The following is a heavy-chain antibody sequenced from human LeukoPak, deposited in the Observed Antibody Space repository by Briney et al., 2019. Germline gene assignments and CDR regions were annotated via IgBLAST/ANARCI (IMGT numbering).Heavy chain of an antibody. CDR2: IYTSGST. CDR1: GGSISSCY. V-gene: IGHV4-4*07. CDR3: ARDPRSMDAFDI. J-gene: IGHJ3*02. D-gene: IGHD3-10*01. Sequence: SETLSLTCTVSGGSISSCYWSWIRQPAGKGLEWIGRIYTSGSTNYNPSLKSRVTMSVDTSKNQFSLKLSSVTAADTAVYYCARDPRSMDAFDIWGQGTMVTVSS.